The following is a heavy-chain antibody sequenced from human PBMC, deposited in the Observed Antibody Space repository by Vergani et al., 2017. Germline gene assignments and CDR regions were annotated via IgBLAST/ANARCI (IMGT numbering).Heavy chain of an antibody. D-gene: IGHD2-15*01. CDR1: GYTFTGYY. CDR3: ARDLFGYCSGGSCYLDY. J-gene: IGHJ4*02. V-gene: IGHV1-69*01. CDR2: IIPIFGTA. Sequence: QVQLVQSGAEVKKPGASVKVSCKASGYTFTGYYMHWVRQAPGQGLEWMGGIIPIFGTANYAQKFQGRVTITADESTSTAYMELSSLRSEDTAVYYCARDLFGYCSGGSCYLDYWGQGTLVTVSS.